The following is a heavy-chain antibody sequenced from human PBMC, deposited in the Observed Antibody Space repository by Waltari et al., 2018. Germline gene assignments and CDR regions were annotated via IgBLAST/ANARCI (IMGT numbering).Heavy chain of an antibody. CDR3: ARVLQWLPQFDY. CDR1: GGSISSSSYY. Sequence: QLQLQESGPGLVKPSETLSLTCTVSGGSISSSSYYWGWIRQPPGKGLEWIGSIYYSGSTYYNPSLKSRVTISVDTSKNQFSLELSSVTAADTAVYYCARVLQWLPQFDYWGQGTLVTISS. CDR2: IYYSGST. V-gene: IGHV4-39*01. D-gene: IGHD6-19*01. J-gene: IGHJ4*02.